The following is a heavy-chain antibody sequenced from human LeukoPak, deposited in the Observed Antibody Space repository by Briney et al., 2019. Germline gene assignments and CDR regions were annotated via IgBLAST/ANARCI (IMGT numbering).Heavy chain of an antibody. V-gene: IGHV5-10-1*01. J-gene: IGHJ4*02. Sequence: GKSLRISCKGSGYSFTSYWISWVRQMPGKGLEWMGRIDPSDSYTNYSPSFQGHVTVSADNSISTAYLQWSSLKASDTAMYYCARHHYDSSGYYRGIDYWGQGTLVTVS. CDR1: GYSFTSYW. CDR2: IDPSDSYT. D-gene: IGHD3-22*01. CDR3: ARHHYDSSGYYRGIDY.